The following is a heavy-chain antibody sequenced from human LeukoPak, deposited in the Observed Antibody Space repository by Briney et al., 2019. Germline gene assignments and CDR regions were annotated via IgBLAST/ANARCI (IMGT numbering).Heavy chain of an antibody. Sequence: GGSLRLSCAAWRFNFNSNAMTWVRQAPGKGLEWVSGIIETGGGTYYADSVKGRFTISTNDSRNTLYLQMLRRLGLDKTLYYCATNYYASTGYDYWGQGTLVTVSS. CDR1: RFNFNSNA. CDR3: ATNYYASTGYDY. CDR2: IIETGGGT. J-gene: IGHJ4*02. D-gene: IGHD3-22*01. V-gene: IGHV3-23*01.